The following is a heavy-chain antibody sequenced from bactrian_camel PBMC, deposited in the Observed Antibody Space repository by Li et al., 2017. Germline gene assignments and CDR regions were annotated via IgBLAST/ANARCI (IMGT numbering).Heavy chain of an antibody. CDR3: AATSGWVLSRRPSDFQY. CDR2: LWTGDHST. Sequence: HVQLVESGGGSVQAGGSLSVSCTVSRHTYSSYCLGWIRQVPGKEREGVALLWTGDHSTYYLDSVKGRFNISLDVAKNTLYLQMNSLRPEDTAMYYCAATSGWVLSRRPSDFQYWGQGTQVTVS. CDR1: RHTYSSYC. J-gene: IGHJ4*01. D-gene: IGHD5*01. V-gene: IGHV3S1*01.